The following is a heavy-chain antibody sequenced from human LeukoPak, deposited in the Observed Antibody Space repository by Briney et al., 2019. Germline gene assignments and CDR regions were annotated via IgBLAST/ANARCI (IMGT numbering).Heavy chain of an antibody. CDR2: ISGSGGST. D-gene: IGHD5-18*01. V-gene: IGHV3-23*01. Sequence: GGSLRLSCAASGFTFSSYAMSWVRQAPGKGLEWVSAISGSGGSTYSADSVKGRFTISRDNSKNTLYLQMNSLRAEDTAVYYCARDLTAHSYGYIEAFDIWGQGTMVTVSS. CDR3: ARDLTAHSYGYIEAFDI. J-gene: IGHJ3*02. CDR1: GFTFSSYA.